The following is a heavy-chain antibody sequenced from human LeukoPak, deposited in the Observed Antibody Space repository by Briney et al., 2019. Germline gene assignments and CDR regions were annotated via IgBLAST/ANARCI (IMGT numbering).Heavy chain of an antibody. V-gene: IGHV6-1*01. D-gene: IGHD2-2*01. J-gene: IGHJ5*02. CDR1: GDSVSSNSVT. CDR2: TYYRYTWYN. Sequence: SQTLSLTCAISGDSVSSNSVTWNWIRQSPSRGLEWLGRTYYRYTWYNDYAVSVRGRITVNPDTSKNQFSLNLNSVTPEDTAVYYCARRLTQYDCFDPWGQGILVTVSS. CDR3: ARRLTQYDCFDP.